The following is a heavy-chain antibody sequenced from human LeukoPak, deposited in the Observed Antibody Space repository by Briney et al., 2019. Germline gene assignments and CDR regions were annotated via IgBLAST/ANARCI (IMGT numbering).Heavy chain of an antibody. CDR2: IYYSGST. CDR3: ARDGLGWRSSAKDGWFDP. J-gene: IGHJ5*02. V-gene: IGHV4-31*03. D-gene: IGHD2-8*02. CDR1: GGSISSGGYY. Sequence: SETLSLTCTVSGGSISSGGYYWSWIRQHPGKGLEWIGYIYYSGSTYYNPSLKSRVTISVDTSKNQFSLKLSSVTAADTAVYYCARDGLGWRSSAKDGWFDPWGQGTLVTVSS.